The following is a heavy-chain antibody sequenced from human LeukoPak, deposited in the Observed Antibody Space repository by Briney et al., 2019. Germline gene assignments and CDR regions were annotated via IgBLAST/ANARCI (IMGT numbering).Heavy chain of an antibody. CDR3: ARSRYSSGWYDY. J-gene: IGHJ4*02. Sequence: GGSLRLSCAASGFTVSSNYMSWVRQAPGKVLEWVSVVYSGGSTYYADSVKGRFTISRDNSKNTLYLQMNSLRAEDTAVYYCARSRYSSGWYDYWGQGTLVTVSS. CDR2: VYSGGST. V-gene: IGHV3-53*01. CDR1: GFTVSSNY. D-gene: IGHD6-19*01.